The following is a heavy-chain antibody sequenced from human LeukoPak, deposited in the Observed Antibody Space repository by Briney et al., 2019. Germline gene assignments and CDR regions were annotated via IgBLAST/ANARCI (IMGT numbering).Heavy chain of an antibody. CDR2: ISGGGDIT. V-gene: IGHV3-23*01. D-gene: IGHD3-3*01. CDR3: AKFFIYDFWSGYSVVDY. Sequence: GGSLRLSCAASGFNFANHAMSWVRQTAGKGLEWVSAISGGGDITYYADSVKGRFTISRDNSKNTLYLQMNSLRAEDTAVYYCAKFFIYDFWSGYSVVDYWGQGTLVTVSS. CDR1: GFNFANHA. J-gene: IGHJ4*02.